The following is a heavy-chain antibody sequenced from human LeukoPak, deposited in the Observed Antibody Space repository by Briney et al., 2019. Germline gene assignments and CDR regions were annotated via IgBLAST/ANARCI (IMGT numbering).Heavy chain of an antibody. D-gene: IGHD2-2*01. CDR3: ARDGGEYQLLSPYFDY. V-gene: IGHV3-21*01. J-gene: IGHJ4*02. Sequence: PGGSLRLSCAASGFTFSSYSMNWVRQAPGKGLEWVSSISGSSSYIYYADSVKGRFTISRDNAKNSPYLQMNSLRAEDTAVYYCARDGGEYQLLSPYFDYWGQGTLVTVSS. CDR2: ISGSSSYI. CDR1: GFTFSSYS.